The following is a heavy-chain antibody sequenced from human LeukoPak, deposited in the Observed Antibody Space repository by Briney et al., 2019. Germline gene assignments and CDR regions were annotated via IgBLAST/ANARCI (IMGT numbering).Heavy chain of an antibody. CDR1: GFTFSSYA. J-gene: IGHJ4*02. CDR3: AKDIVTAYGSGSSLGHFDY. D-gene: IGHD3-10*01. Sequence: GGSLRLSCAASGFTFSSYAMNWVRQAPGKGLEWVSGTGSTGVSTFYADSVKGRFTVSRDNSKNTLYLQMNSLRAEDTAVYYCAKDIVTAYGSGSSLGHFDYWGQGTLVTVSS. CDR2: TGSTGVST. V-gene: IGHV3-23*01.